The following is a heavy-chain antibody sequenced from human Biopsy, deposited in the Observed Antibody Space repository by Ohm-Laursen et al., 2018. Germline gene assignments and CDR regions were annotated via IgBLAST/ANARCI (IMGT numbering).Heavy chain of an antibody. CDR3: ARDYDTSGYYYVS. V-gene: IGHV4-39*01. D-gene: IGHD3-22*01. CDR2: IFYRGST. CDR1: GGSISNNNYY. J-gene: IGHJ5*02. Sequence: SQTLSLTCTVSGGSISNNNYYWGWIRQPPGKGLEWIGSIFYRGSTHYKPSLKSRVNIPVDTSKNQFSQKLNSVTAADTAVYYCARDYDTSGYYYVSWGQGTLVTVSS.